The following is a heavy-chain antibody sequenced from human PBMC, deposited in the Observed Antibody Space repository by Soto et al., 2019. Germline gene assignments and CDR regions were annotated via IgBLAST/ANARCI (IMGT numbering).Heavy chain of an antibody. CDR3: ATDCSGGSCYPWYFDL. CDR2: IYYSGST. CDR1: GGSISSGGYY. J-gene: IGHJ2*01. Sequence: QVQLQESGPGLVKPSQTLSLTCTVSGGSISSGGYYWSWIRQHPGKGLEWIGYIYYSGSTYYNPSLKSRVAISVDTSKNQFSLKLSSVTAADTAVYYCATDCSGGSCYPWYFDLWGRGTLVTVSS. V-gene: IGHV4-31*03. D-gene: IGHD2-15*01.